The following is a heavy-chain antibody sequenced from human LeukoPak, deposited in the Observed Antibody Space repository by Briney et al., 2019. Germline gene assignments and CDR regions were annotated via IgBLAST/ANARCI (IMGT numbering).Heavy chain of an antibody. CDR3: ANTVTTYYYYGMDV. CDR1: GFTFSSYG. D-gene: IGHD4-17*01. CDR2: ISYDGSNK. Sequence: GRSLRLSCAASGFTFSSYGMHWVRQAPGKGLEWVAVISYDGSNKYYADSVKGRLTISRDNSKNTLYLQMNSLRAEDTAVYYCANTVTTYYYYGMDVWGKGTTVTVSS. V-gene: IGHV3-30*18. J-gene: IGHJ6*04.